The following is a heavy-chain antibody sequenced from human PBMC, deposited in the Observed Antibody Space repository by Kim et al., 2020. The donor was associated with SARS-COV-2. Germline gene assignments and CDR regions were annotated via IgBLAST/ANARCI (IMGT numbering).Heavy chain of an antibody. J-gene: IGHJ4*01. D-gene: IGHD3-10*01. CDR3: AKDDTESGGYYYFDF. Sequence: GGSLRLSCAASGFTFSASGMHWVRQPPGGGLEWVAVIWANGRTTYYEDSVKGRFSIARDTSRNTLYMQMNSLRAEDTALYYCAKDDTESGGYYYFDFWG. CDR1: GFTFSASG. CDR2: IWANGRTT. V-gene: IGHV3-33*06.